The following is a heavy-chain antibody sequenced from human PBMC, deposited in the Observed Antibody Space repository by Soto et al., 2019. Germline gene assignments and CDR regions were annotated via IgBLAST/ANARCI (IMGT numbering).Heavy chain of an antibody. CDR1: GYSFSFYW. Sequence: ECLKRCVKTSGYSFSFYWIGWVRQMPGKGLEWMAIMYPDDSDIRYSPSFEAHVTISADKSTSTAFLQWSSLKASDTAMYYCATAYVYDFENSNYYRDAFDIWGQGTLVTVSS. D-gene: IGHD3-22*01. V-gene: IGHV5-51*01. CDR2: MYPDDSDI. CDR3: ATAYVYDFENSNYYRDAFDI. J-gene: IGHJ3*02.